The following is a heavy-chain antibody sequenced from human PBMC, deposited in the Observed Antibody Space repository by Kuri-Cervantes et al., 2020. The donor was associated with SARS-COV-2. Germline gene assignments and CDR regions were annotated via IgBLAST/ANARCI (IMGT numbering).Heavy chain of an antibody. J-gene: IGHJ5*02. CDR2: INPNSGGT. CDR1: GYTFTGYY. V-gene: IGHV1-2*02. CDR3: ARGGTGIFTWFDP. Sequence: ASVKVSCKASGYTFTGYYMHWVRQAPGQGFEWMGWINPNSGGTNYAQKFQGRVTMTRDTSISTAYMELSRLRSDDTAVYYCARGGTGIFTWFDPWGQGTLVTVSS.